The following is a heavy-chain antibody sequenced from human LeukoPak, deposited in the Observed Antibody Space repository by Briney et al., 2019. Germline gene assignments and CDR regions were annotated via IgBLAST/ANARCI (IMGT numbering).Heavy chain of an antibody. D-gene: IGHD1-1*01. CDR1: GFTVSSNY. CDR3: AKVPYKPPPGL. V-gene: IGHV3-53*01. J-gene: IGHJ4*02. CDR2: IYSGGST. Sequence: GGSLRLSCAASGFTVSSNYMSWVRQAPGKRLEWVSVIYSGGSTYYADSVKSRFTISRDNSKNTLYLQMNSLRAEDTAVYYCAKVPYKPPPGLWGQGTLVTVSS.